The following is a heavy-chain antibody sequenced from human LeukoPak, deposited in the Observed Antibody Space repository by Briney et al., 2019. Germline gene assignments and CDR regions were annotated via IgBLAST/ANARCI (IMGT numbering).Heavy chain of an antibody. D-gene: IGHD5-12*01. V-gene: IGHV1-18*01. CDR2: ISAYNGNT. J-gene: IGHJ4*02. Sequence: GASVKVSCKASGYTFTSYGISWVRQAPGQGREWVGWISAYNGNTNYAQKLQGRVTMTTDTSTSTAYMELRSLRSDDTAVYYCARDWHEIASGYDLGLDYWGQGTLVTVSS. CDR1: GYTFTSYG. CDR3: ARDWHEIASGYDLGLDY.